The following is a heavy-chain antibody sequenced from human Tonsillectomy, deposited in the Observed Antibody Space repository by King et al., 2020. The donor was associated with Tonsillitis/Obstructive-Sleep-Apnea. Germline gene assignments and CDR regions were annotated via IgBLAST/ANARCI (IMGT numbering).Heavy chain of an antibody. Sequence: VQLVESGGGVVQPGRSLRLSGAASGLTFSSYALHWVRQAPGKGLECVAVISFDGSNKYYAEYVRGRFTTSRDNSKNTLYRQMNSLRAEETAVYYCARGGFGASYDPQDFDYWSQGTLVTVSS. V-gene: IGHV3-30*01. CDR2: ISFDGSNK. D-gene: IGHD1-26*01. J-gene: IGHJ4*02. CDR1: GLTFSSYA. CDR3: ARGGFGASYDPQDFDY.